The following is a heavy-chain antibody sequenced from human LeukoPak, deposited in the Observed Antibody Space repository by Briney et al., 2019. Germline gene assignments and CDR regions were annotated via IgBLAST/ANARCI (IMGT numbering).Heavy chain of an antibody. CDR1: SGSFSDYY. D-gene: IGHD3-22*01. CDR2: INHSGST. CDR3: ARGRPYYDSSDRSGGYWYFDL. Sequence: SETLSLTCAVYSGSFSDYYWSWIRQPPGKGLEWIGEINHSGSTDYNPSLKSRVTISVDTSKNQFSLKLSSVTAADTAVYYCARGRPYYDSSDRSGGYWYFDLWGRGTLVTVSS. V-gene: IGHV4-34*01. J-gene: IGHJ2*01.